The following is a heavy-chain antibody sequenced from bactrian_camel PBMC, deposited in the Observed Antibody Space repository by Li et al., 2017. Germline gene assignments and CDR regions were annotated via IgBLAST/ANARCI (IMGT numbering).Heavy chain of an antibody. J-gene: IGHJ4*01. V-gene: IGHV3S59*01. CDR3: WACGN. D-gene: IGHD2*01. CDR2: INSRDDST. Sequence: VQLVESGGGSVQAGGSLRHSCAAAGYTYSSACMGWFRQAPGKEREGVARINSRDDSTYYADSVKGRFTISRDNAKKMLYLQMNSLTNEDTGVYYCWACGNWGQGTQV. CDR1: GYTYSSAC.